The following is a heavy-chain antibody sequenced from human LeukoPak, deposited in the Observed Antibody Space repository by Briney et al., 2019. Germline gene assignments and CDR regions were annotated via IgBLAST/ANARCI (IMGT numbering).Heavy chain of an antibody. CDR2: ISSSSSTI. D-gene: IGHD6-19*01. V-gene: IGHV3-48*04. CDR3: ARGRSSGWYDKGSFDY. Sequence: GGSLRLSCAASGFTFSSYAMSWVRQAPGKGLEWVSYISSSSSTIYYADSVKGRFTISRDNAKNSLYLQMNSLRAEDTAVYYCARGRSSGWYDKGSFDYWGQGTLVTVSS. J-gene: IGHJ4*02. CDR1: GFTFSSYA.